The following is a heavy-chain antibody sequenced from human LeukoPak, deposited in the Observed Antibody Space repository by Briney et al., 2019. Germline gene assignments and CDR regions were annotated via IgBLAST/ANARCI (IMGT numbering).Heavy chain of an antibody. CDR1: GFTVSSNY. CDR2: IYSGGST. D-gene: IGHD2-15*01. J-gene: IGHJ4*02. CDR3: AKDLRYCSGGSCYLDY. Sequence: GGSLRLSCAASGFTVSSNYMSWVRQAPGKGLEWVSVIYSGGSTYYADSVKGRFTISRDNSKNTLYLQMNSLRAEDTAVYYCAKDLRYCSGGSCYLDYWGQGTLVTVSS. V-gene: IGHV3-53*01.